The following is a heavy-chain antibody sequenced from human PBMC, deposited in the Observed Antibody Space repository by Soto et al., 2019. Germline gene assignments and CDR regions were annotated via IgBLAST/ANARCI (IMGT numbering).Heavy chain of an antibody. CDR1: GYTFTGYY. Sequence: QVQLVQSGAEVKKPGASVKVSCKASGYTFTGYYIHWVRQAPGQGLEWMGWINPNNGDTNYAQKFQGRVSMTRDTSTSTADMELSSLRFDDTAVYYCARHSGYDYVFDYWGQGTLVTVSS. V-gene: IGHV1-2*02. CDR3: ARHSGYDYVFDY. CDR2: INPNNGDT. D-gene: IGHD5-12*01. J-gene: IGHJ4*02.